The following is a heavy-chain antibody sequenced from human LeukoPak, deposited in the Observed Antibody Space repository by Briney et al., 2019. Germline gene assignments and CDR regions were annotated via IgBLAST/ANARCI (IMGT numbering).Heavy chain of an antibody. J-gene: IGHJ5*02. Sequence: NPSETLSLTCTVSGGSISSALYHWGWIRQPPGKNLEWLGSVYYTGSTHNNPSLKSRVTISVDTSKNQFSLKLSSVTAADTAVYYCARDSSGYPRPGALDPWGQGTLVTVSS. CDR3: ARDSSGYPRPGALDP. CDR2: VYYTGST. D-gene: IGHD6-19*01. CDR1: GGSISSALYH. V-gene: IGHV4-39*07.